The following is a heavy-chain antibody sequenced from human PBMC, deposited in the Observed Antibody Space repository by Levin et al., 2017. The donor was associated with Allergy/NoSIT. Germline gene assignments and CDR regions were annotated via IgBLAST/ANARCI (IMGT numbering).Heavy chain of an antibody. V-gene: IGHV3-9*01. CDR3: AKGYDSSGYQSYFFDY. J-gene: IGHJ4*02. CDR2: ISWNSGFI. Sequence: GGSLRLSCAAFGFSFDDYAMHWVRQAPGKGLEWVSGISWNSGFIGYADSVKGRFTISRDNAKNSLYLQMNSLRAEDTAFYYCAKGYDSSGYQSYFFDYWGQGTLVTVSS. D-gene: IGHD3-22*01. CDR1: GFSFDDYA.